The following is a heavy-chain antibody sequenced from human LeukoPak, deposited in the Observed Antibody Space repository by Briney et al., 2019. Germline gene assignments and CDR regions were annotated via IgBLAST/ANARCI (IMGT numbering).Heavy chain of an antibody. CDR1: GYTFTSYG. V-gene: IGHV1-18*01. CDR3: ARALGGFDY. CDR2: ISAYNGNT. Sequence: ASVKVPCKASGYTFTSYGISWVRQAPGQGLEWMGWISAYNGNTNYAQKLRGRVTMTRDTSTSTVYMELSSLRSEDTAVYYCARALGGFDYWGQGTLVTVSS. D-gene: IGHD3-16*01. J-gene: IGHJ4*02.